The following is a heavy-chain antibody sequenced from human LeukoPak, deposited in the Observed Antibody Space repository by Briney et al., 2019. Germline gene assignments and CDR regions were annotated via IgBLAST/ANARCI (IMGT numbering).Heavy chain of an antibody. D-gene: IGHD4-17*01. CDR3: ARRPAGTTVTTLANYYYYYMDV. Sequence: SETLSLTCAVYGGSFSGYYWSWIRQPPGKGLEWIGEINHSESTNYNPSLKRRVTISLDTSKNQFSLKLSSVTGADTAVYYCARRPAGTTVTTLANYYYYYMDVWGKGTTVTISS. CDR1: GGSFSGYY. CDR2: INHSEST. J-gene: IGHJ6*03. V-gene: IGHV4-34*01.